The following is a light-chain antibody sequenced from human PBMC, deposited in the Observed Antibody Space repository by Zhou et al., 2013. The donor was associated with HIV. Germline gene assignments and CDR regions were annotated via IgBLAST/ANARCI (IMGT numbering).Light chain of an antibody. CDR1: QDISNY. V-gene: IGKV1-16*02. J-gene: IGKJ1*01. Sequence: DIQMTQSPSSLSASVGDRVTITCRASQDISNYLAWFQQKPGKAPKSLIYAASSLQSRVPSKFSGSGSGTDFTLTISSLQPEXLATYYCQHIIVTQTFGRRDQGGHQT. CDR2: AAS. CDR3: QHIIVTQT.